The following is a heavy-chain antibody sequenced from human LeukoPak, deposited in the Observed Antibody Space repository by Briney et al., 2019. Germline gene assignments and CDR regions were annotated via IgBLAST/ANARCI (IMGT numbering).Heavy chain of an antibody. CDR3: ARNGRNMVRGVGWFDP. Sequence: ASVKVSCKASGYTFTGYYMHWVRQAPGQGLEWMGWINPNSGGTNYAQKFQGRVTMTRDTSISTAYMEPSRLRSDDTAVYYCARNGRNMVRGVGWFDPWGQGTLVTVSS. CDR2: INPNSGGT. J-gene: IGHJ5*02. CDR1: GYTFTGYY. V-gene: IGHV1-2*02. D-gene: IGHD3-10*01.